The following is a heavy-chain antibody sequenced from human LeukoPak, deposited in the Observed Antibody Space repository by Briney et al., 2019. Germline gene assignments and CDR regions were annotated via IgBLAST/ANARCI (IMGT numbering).Heavy chain of an antibody. CDR3: ARDPGQKCRASFFDY. Sequence: GGSLRLSCAASGFTFSSYAMHWVRQAPGKGLEWVAVISYDGSNKYYADSVKGRFTISRDNSKNTLYLQMNSLRAEDTAVYYCARDPGQKCRASFFDYWGQGTLVTVSS. CDR2: ISYDGSNK. J-gene: IGHJ4*02. CDR1: GFTFSSYA. V-gene: IGHV3-30*04.